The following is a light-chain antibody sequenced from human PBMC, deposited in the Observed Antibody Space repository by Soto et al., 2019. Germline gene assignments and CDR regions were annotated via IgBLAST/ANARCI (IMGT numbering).Light chain of an antibody. V-gene: IGKV3-15*01. Sequence: EVVVTQSPGTLSLSPGERATLSCRASQSVTSDYLAWYQQKPGQAPRLLIYAASTRATGVPARFSGSGSGTEFTLTITSLQSEDFAVYYCQQYNNWPPLTFGGGTKLEVK. CDR1: QSVTSDY. CDR3: QQYNNWPPLT. CDR2: AAS. J-gene: IGKJ4*01.